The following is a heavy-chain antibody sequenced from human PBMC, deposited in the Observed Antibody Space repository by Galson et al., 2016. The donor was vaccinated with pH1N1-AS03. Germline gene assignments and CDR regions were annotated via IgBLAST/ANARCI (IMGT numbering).Heavy chain of an antibody. CDR3: VKDFGIGWELQHFDW. J-gene: IGHJ4*02. V-gene: IGHV3-23*01. D-gene: IGHD1-26*01. Sequence: SLRLSCAASGFTFDNFAMSWVRQAPGQGLKWVASISGRSGVTYYPASVKGCFTISRDNSRNILDLQMSNLRAEDTARYFCVKDFGIGWELQHFDWWGQGTLLTVSS. CDR2: ISGRSGVT. CDR1: GFTFDNFA.